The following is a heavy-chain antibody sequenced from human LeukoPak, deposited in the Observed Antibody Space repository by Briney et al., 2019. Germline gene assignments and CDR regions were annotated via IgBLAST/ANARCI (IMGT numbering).Heavy chain of an antibody. Sequence: ASVKVSCKASGYTFTSYGVTWMRQAPGQGLEWMGWISTNNGNTNYVQKFQGRVTMTTDTSTSTAYMELRSLTSDDTAVYYCARDLEFPDYWGQGTLVTVSS. J-gene: IGHJ4*02. D-gene: IGHD3-3*01. CDR2: ISTNNGNT. CDR1: GYTFTSYG. V-gene: IGHV1-18*01. CDR3: ARDLEFPDY.